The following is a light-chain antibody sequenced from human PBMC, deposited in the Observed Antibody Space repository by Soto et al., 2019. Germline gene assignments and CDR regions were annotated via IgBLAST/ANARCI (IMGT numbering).Light chain of an antibody. CDR2: HNS. CDR1: SSNIGAGYD. J-gene: IGLJ2*01. CDR3: QSYDSSLSGVV. V-gene: IGLV1-40*01. Sequence: QSVLTQPPSVSGAPGQRVTISCTGSSSNIGAGYDVHWYQQLPGTAPKLLIYHNSNRPSGVPDRFSGSKSGTSASLAITGLQADDEADYYCQSYDSSLSGVVFGGGTKLTVL.